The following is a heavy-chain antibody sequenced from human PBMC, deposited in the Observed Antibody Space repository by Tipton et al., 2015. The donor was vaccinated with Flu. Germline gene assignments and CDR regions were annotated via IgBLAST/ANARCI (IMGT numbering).Heavy chain of an antibody. V-gene: IGHV3-11*01. CDR1: GFTFSDYY. Sequence: SLRLSCAASGFTFSDYYMSWIRQAPGKGLEWVSYISSSGSTIYYADSVKGRFTISRDNAKNSLYLQMNSLRAEDTAVYYCASLVDTAMAHYYYYGMDVWGQGTRSPSP. CDR3: ASLVDTAMAHYYYYGMDV. CDR2: ISSSGSTI. D-gene: IGHD5-18*01. J-gene: IGHJ6*02.